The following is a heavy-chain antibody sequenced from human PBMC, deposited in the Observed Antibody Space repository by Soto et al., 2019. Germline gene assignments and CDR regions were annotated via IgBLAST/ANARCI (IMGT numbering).Heavy chain of an antibody. CDR2: LTSSGGT. CDR1: GFTLSNYA. Sequence: PGGSLRLSCAASGFTLSNYAMSWVRQAPGKGLEWVSTLTSSGGTYYADSVRGRFTISRDKSKSTLYLQMISLRAEDTALYYCAKGLNQFDYWGQGAQVTVS. D-gene: IGHD2-2*01. CDR3: AKGLNQFDY. V-gene: IGHV3-23*01. J-gene: IGHJ4*02.